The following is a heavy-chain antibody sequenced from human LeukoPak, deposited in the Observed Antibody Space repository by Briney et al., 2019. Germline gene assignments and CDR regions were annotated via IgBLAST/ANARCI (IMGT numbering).Heavy chain of an antibody. D-gene: IGHD3-3*01. V-gene: IGHV3-48*04. Sequence: SGGSLRLSCAASGFTFSSFGMKWVRQAPGKGLEWVSYISFSGSSIYYPNSVKGRFTISRDNAKNSLYLQMNSLRAEDTAVYYCARVRWSGNYYYYMDVWGKGTTVTVSS. CDR2: ISFSGSSI. CDR1: GFTFSSFG. CDR3: ARVRWSGNYYYYMDV. J-gene: IGHJ6*03.